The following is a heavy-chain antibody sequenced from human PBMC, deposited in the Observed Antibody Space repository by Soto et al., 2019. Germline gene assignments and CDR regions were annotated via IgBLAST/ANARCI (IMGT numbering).Heavy chain of an antibody. J-gene: IGHJ6*02. V-gene: IGHV3-23*01. D-gene: IGHD6-13*01. CDR3: AKVTKRAAAGRYEYYKYGMDV. Sequence: GGSLRLSCAASGFAFSTYAMTWVRQAQGKGLEWVSVISGSGGSSYYAASVKGRFTISRDNSKNTLYLQMNGLRAEDTALYYCAKVTKRAAAGRYEYYKYGMDVWGQGTTVTVSS. CDR2: ISGSGGSS. CDR1: GFAFSTYA.